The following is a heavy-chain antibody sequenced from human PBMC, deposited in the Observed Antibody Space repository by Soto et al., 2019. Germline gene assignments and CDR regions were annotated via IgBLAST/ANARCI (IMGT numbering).Heavy chain of an antibody. CDR3: ARADTSGSGRYTPFDAFDI. V-gene: IGHV4-59*01. Sequence: QVQLQESGPGLVKLSETLSLTCSVSGGSMRNYYWSWMRQTPGKGLEWMGYIDYSGSTNYNPSLKSRGTISVDTSRTQLSLRLTSVTAADTAVYHCARADTSGSGRYTPFDAFDIWGQGTMVTVSS. D-gene: IGHD3-10*01. CDR1: GGSMRNYY. CDR2: IDYSGST. J-gene: IGHJ3*02.